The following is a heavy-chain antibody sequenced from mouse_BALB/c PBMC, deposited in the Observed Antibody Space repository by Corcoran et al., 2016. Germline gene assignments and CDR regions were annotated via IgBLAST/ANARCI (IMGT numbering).Heavy chain of an antibody. D-gene: IGHD3-2*01. CDR1: GFSLSTSGMG. Sequence: QVTLKESGPGILQPSQTLSLTCSFSGFSLSTSGMGVSWIRQPSGKGLEWLAHIYWDDDKRYNPSLKSRLTISKYPSRNQVFLKITIVDTAVTATHYGARSDSSGYLWFAYWGQWTLVTVSA. J-gene: IGHJ3*01. V-gene: IGHV8-12*01. CDR2: IYWDDDK. CDR3: ARSDSSGYLWFAY.